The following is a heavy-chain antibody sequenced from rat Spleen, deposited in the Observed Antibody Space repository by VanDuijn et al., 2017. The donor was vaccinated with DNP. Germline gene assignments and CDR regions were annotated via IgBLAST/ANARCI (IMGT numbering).Heavy chain of an antibody. J-gene: IGHJ2*01. CDR3: SRDQSILRIITTLFDY. D-gene: IGHD1-6*01. Sequence: QVQLKESGPGLVQPSQTLSLTCTVSGFSLTSYGVSWVRQPPGKGLEWIAAISSGGSTYYNSALKSRLSISRDTSKSQVFLKVNSLQTEDTAIYFCSRDQSILRIITTLFDYWGQGVMVTVSS. V-gene: IGHV2S12*01. CDR1: GFSLTSYG. CDR2: ISSGGST.